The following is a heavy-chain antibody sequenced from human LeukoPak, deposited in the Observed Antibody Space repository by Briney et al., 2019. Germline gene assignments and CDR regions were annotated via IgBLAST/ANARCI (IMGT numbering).Heavy chain of an antibody. Sequence: PGGSLRLSCAASGFTFSSYGMHWVRQAPGKGLEWVAVIWYDGSNKYYTDSVKGRFTISRDNSKNTLYLQTNSLRAEDTAVYYCAREPIAASYYYYYGMDVWGQGTTVTVSS. D-gene: IGHD6-13*01. CDR2: IWYDGSNK. CDR1: GFTFSSYG. J-gene: IGHJ6*02. CDR3: AREPIAASYYYYYGMDV. V-gene: IGHV3-33*01.